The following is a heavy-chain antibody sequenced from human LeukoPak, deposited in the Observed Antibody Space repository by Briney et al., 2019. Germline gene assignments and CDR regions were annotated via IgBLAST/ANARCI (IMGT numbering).Heavy chain of an antibody. D-gene: IGHD4-23*01. CDR1: GFTFSSHA. Sequence: GGSLRLSCAASGFTFSSHAMNWVRQAPGKGLEWVSFISSTSTYIYYADSVKGRFTISRDNAKNSLYLQMNSLRAEDTAVYYCARGYGYNSKAFDIWGQGTMVTVSS. V-gene: IGHV3-21*01. J-gene: IGHJ3*02. CDR3: ARGYGYNSKAFDI. CDR2: ISSTSTYI.